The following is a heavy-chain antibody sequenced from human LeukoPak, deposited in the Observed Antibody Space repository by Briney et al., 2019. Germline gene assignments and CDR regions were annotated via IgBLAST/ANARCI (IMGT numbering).Heavy chain of an antibody. CDR2: INPNSGGT. J-gene: IGHJ6*03. CDR3: ARGYCSSTSCYAYYYYYYMDV. Sequence: ASVKVSCKASGYTFTSYDINWVRQAPGQGLEWMGWINPNSGGTNYAQKFQGRVTMTRDTSISTAYMELSRLRSDDTAVYYCARGYCSSTSCYAYYYYYYMDVWGKGTTVTISS. D-gene: IGHD2-2*01. V-gene: IGHV1-2*02. CDR1: GYTFTSYD.